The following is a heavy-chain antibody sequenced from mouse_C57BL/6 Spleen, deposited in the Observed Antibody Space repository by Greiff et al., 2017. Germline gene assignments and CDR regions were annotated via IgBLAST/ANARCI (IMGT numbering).Heavy chain of an antibody. D-gene: IGHD1-1*01. CDR1: GYTFTSYW. V-gene: IGHV1-61*01. Sequence: QVQLKQSGAELVRPGSSVKLSCKASGYTFTSYWMDWVKQRPGQGLEWIGNIYPSDSETHYNQKFKDKATLTVDKSSSTAYMQLSSLTSEDSAVYYCARFITTVVAFDYWGQGTTLTVSS. CDR2: IYPSDSET. J-gene: IGHJ2*01. CDR3: ARFITTVVAFDY.